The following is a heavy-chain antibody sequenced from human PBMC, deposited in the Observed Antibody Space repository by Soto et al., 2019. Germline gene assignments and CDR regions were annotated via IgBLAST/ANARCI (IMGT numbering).Heavy chain of an antibody. Sequence: GGSLRLSCAASGFTFRSFTMNWVRQAPGKGLEWVSPISSNSAYIYYTDALMGRFTISRDNAKNSLHLQMNSLRAEDTAVYYCTTDASRDSSARGWFDPWGPGTLVTVSS. CDR2: ISSNSAYI. D-gene: IGHD6-13*01. CDR3: TTDASRDSSARGWFDP. J-gene: IGHJ5*02. V-gene: IGHV3-21*01. CDR1: GFTFRSFT.